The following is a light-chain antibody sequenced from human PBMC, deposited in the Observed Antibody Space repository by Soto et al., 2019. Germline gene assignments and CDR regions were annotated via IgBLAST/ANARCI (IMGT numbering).Light chain of an antibody. CDR3: RQSYSNPIT. CDR2: AAS. J-gene: IGKJ5*01. CDR1: QSISSY. V-gene: IGKV1-39*01. Sequence: DIEMTQSPSSLSASVGYRVTITGLASQSISSYLNWYQEKPGKAPKLLIYAASSLQSGVPSRFSGSGSGTDFTLTISSLQPEDFATYYCRQSYSNPITCGQGNDWRL.